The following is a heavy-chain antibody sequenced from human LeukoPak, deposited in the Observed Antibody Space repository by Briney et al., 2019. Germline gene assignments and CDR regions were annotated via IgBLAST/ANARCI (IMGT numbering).Heavy chain of an antibody. D-gene: IGHD3-22*01. J-gene: IGHJ4*02. CDR2: IKSKTDDQTT. V-gene: IGHV3-15*01. CDR1: GFTFSSAW. CDR3: TTARCGYFY. Sequence: GGSLRLSCAAAGFTFSSAWMSWVRQAPGKGLEWVGRIKSKTDDQTTDYTAPVKGRFTISRDDSKNTLYLQMNSLKTEDTAVYYCTTARCGYFYWGQGTLVTVSS.